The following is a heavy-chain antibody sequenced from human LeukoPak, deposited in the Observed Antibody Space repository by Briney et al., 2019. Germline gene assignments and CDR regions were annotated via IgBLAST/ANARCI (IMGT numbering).Heavy chain of an antibody. D-gene: IGHD6-6*01. CDR1: GFIFNTYA. Sequence: GGSLRLSCAASGFIFNTYAMSWVRQAPGKGLEWVSSISSSGEFTYYVDSAKGRFTISRDNSKNTLYLLLSSLTAEDTAVYYCARDGTAACLYFDLWGQGTLVTVSS. V-gene: IGHV3-23*01. CDR2: ISSSGEFT. J-gene: IGHJ4*01. CDR3: ARDGTAACLYFDL.